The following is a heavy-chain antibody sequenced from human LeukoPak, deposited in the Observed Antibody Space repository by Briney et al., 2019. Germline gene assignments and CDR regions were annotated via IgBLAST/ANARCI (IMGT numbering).Heavy chain of an antibody. D-gene: IGHD2-15*01. CDR3: ARAGRYCSGGSCYSIRTWFDP. Sequence: SVKVSCKASGGTFSSYAISWVRQAPGQGLEWMGRIIPIFGTANYAQKFQGRVTITADKSMSTAYMELSSLRSEDTAVYYCARAGRYCSGGSCYSIRTWFDPWGQGTLVTVSS. CDR1: GGTFSSYA. V-gene: IGHV1-69*06. J-gene: IGHJ5*02. CDR2: IIPIFGTA.